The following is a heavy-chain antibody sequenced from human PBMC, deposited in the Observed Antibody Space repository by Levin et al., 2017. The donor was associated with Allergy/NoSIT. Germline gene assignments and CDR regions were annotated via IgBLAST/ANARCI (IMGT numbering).Heavy chain of an antibody. CDR2: IYSGGST. D-gene: IGHD3-16*02. J-gene: IGHJ4*02. CDR1: GFTVSSNY. CDR3: ARVAVWGSYRYDY. V-gene: IGHV3-53*01. Sequence: TGGSLRLSCAASGFTVSSNYMSWVRQAPGKGLEWVSVIYSGGSTYYADSVKGRFTISRDNSKNTLYLQMNSLRAEDTAVYYCARVAVWGSYRYDYWGQGTLVTVSS.